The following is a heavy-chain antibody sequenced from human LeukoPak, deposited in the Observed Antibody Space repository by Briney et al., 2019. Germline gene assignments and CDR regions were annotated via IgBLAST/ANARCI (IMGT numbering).Heavy chain of an antibody. Sequence: GGSLRLSCAASGFTISTYAMTWVRQAPGKGLEWVLSITSSGATTYYADSVKGRFTISRDISKNTLYLQMNSLTAEDSAVYYCAKEFIAGDGHVDCDSWGQGTLVTVSP. CDR1: GFTISTYA. CDR2: ITSSGATT. V-gene: IGHV3-23*01. CDR3: AKEFIAGDGHVDCDS. D-gene: IGHD5-24*01. J-gene: IGHJ4*02.